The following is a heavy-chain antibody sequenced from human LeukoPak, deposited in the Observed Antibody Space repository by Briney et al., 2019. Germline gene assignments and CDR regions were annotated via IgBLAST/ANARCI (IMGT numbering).Heavy chain of an antibody. CDR1: GFTFSVYG. D-gene: IGHD2-21*02. J-gene: IGHJ4*02. V-gene: IGHV3-30-3*01. CDR3: ARDRLNRASCGADCYSAVFDY. Sequence: GGSLRLSCAASGFTFSVYGMHWLRQAPGRGMEWLSVISEGGDKTYYADTVRGRFTMSRDNSQNTLYLQMNSLRTEDTAVYYCARDRLNRASCGADCYSAVFDYWGRGTLVTVSS. CDR2: ISEGGDKT.